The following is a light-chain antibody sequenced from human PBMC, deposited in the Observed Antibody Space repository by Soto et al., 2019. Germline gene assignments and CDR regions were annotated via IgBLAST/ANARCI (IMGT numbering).Light chain of an antibody. CDR1: QSVSSK. Sequence: EIVMTQSPATLSVSPGERATLSCRASQSVSSKLAWYQQKPGQAPRLLMHGASTRATGIPARFSGSGSGTEFTLTISSLQSEDFAIYYCQQYNSWPPWTFGQGTKVEVK. CDR3: QQYNSWPPWT. J-gene: IGKJ1*01. CDR2: GAS. V-gene: IGKV3-15*01.